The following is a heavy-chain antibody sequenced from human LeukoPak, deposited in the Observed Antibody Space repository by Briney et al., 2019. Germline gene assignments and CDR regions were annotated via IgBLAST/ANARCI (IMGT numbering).Heavy chain of an antibody. V-gene: IGHV3-23*01. CDR3: APRITVAGTGVDS. D-gene: IGHD6-19*01. Sequence: GGSLRLSCAASGFTFNTYAMSWVRQAPGKGLEWVSAISGSGGNTYYADSVKGRFTISRDNPKNTLYLQMNSLRAEDTAVYYCAPRITVAGTGVDSWGQGTLVTVSS. CDR1: GFTFNTYA. J-gene: IGHJ4*02. CDR2: ISGSGGNT.